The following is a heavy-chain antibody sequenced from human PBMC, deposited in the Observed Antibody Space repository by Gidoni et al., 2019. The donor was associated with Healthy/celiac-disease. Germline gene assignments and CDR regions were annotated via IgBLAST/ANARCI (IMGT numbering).Heavy chain of an antibody. D-gene: IGHD3-9*01. V-gene: IGHV4-39*01. CDR1: GGSISSSSYY. J-gene: IGHJ4*02. Sequence: QLQLQESGPGLVKPSETLSLTCTVSGGSISSSSYYWGWIRQPPGKGLEWIGSIYYSGSTYYNPSLKSRVTISVDTSKNQFSLKLSSVTAADTAVYYCASMSSSDYDILTGWYFDYWGQGTLVTVSS. CDR3: ASMSSSDYDILTGWYFDY. CDR2: IYYSGST.